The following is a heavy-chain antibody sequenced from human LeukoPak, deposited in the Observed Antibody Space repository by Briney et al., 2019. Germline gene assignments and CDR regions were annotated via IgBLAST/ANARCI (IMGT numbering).Heavy chain of an antibody. Sequence: GGSLRLSCAASGFTFSTYGMHWVRQAPGKGLERVAVIWYDGSNKYYADSVKGRFTISRDNSKNTLCLQMNSLRAEDTAVYYCARGEGSYSAHFDYWGQGTLVTVSS. V-gene: IGHV3-33*01. J-gene: IGHJ4*02. D-gene: IGHD3-10*01. CDR2: IWYDGSNK. CDR3: ARGEGSYSAHFDY. CDR1: GFTFSTYG.